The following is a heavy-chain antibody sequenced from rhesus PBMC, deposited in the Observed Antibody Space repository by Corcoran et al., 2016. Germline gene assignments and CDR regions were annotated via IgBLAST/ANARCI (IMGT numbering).Heavy chain of an antibody. V-gene: IGHV4-127*01. D-gene: IGHD2-21*01. Sequence: QVQLQESGPGLVKPSETLSLTCAVSGYSISSGYGWGWIRQPPGKGLEWVGRIYGGSGSTYYNPSLKSRVTVSKDTSKNQFSLKLSSVTAADTAVYYCARESHGGVEYCTGSGCYAGNRFDVWGPGVLVTVSS. CDR1: GYSISSGYG. CDR2: IYGGSGST. J-gene: IGHJ5-1*01. CDR3: ARESHGGVEYCTGSGCYAGNRFDV.